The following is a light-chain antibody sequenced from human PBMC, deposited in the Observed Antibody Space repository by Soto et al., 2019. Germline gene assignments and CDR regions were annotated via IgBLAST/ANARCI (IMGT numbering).Light chain of an antibody. J-gene: IGKJ1*01. V-gene: IGKV3-11*01. CDR1: QSVSNY. CDR3: QQHSHWPPWT. CDR2: DAS. Sequence: EIVLTQSPATLSLSPGEGATLSCRASQSVSNYLAWYQQKPGQAPRLLIYDASQRATGIPARFSGSGSGTDFTLTISSLEPEDFAVYYCQQHSHWPPWTFGQGTRVEIQ.